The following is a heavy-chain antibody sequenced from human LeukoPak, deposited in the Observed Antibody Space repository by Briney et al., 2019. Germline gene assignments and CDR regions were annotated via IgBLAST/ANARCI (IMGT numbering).Heavy chain of an antibody. Sequence: PGGSLRLSCAASGFTVSSNYMSRVRQAPGKGLEWVSVIYSGGSTYYADSVKGRFTISRDNSKNTLYLQMNSLRAEDTAVYYCAGRGYSYGPRWFDPWGQGTLVTVSS. J-gene: IGHJ5*02. V-gene: IGHV3-66*02. CDR1: GFTVSSNY. CDR2: IYSGGST. CDR3: AGRGYSYGPRWFDP. D-gene: IGHD5-18*01.